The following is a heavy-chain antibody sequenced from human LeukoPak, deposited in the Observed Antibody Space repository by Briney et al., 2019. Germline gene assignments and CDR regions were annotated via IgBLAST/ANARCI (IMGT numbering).Heavy chain of an antibody. Sequence: SETLSLTCTVSGGSISSYYWSWIRQPPGKGLEWIGYIYYSGSTNYNPSLKGRVTISVDTSKNQFSLKLSSVTAADTAVYYCARVGQQLVSGSYYFDYWGQGTLVTVSS. J-gene: IGHJ4*02. CDR3: ARVGQQLVSGSYYFDY. V-gene: IGHV4-59*01. CDR2: IYYSGST. D-gene: IGHD6-13*01. CDR1: GGSISSYY.